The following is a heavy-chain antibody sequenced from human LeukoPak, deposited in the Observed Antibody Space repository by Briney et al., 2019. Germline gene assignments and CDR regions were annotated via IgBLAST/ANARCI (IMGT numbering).Heavy chain of an antibody. Sequence: GSLRLSCAASGFTVSSNYMSWVRQAPGKGLEWVSVIYSGGSTYYADSVKGRFTISRDNSKNTLYLQMNSLRAEDTAVYYCARGGYSYDPTKNYYYMDVWGKGTTVTVSS. D-gene: IGHD5-18*01. CDR1: GFTVSSNY. V-gene: IGHV3-53*01. CDR3: ARGGYSYDPTKNYYYMDV. CDR2: IYSGGST. J-gene: IGHJ6*03.